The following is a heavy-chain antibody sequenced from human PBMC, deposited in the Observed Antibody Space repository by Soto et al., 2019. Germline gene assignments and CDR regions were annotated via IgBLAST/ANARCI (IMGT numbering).Heavy chain of an antibody. D-gene: IGHD3-22*01. CDR2: IVPIFGTA. CDR1: GGTFNRYA. V-gene: IGHV1-69*01. J-gene: IGHJ4*02. CDR3: ARGANYDSGGYYFFF. Sequence: SVKVSCKASGGTFNRYALSWVRQAPVQGPEWMGGIVPIFGTANYAQKFQGRVTITADESTSTAYIELSSLRSEDTAVYYCARGANYDSGGYYFFFWGQGTRVTVSS.